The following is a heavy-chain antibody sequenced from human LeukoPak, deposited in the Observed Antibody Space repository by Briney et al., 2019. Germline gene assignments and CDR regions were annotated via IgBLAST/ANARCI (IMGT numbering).Heavy chain of an antibody. V-gene: IGHV3-7*01. CDR1: GFTFNSYW. CDR2: IKQDGSEK. Sequence: GGSLRLSCVASGFTFNSYWMTWVRQAPGKGLEWVASIKQDGSEKHYVDSVKGRFTISRDNAKNSLYLQMNSLRPEDTAVYYCARDGQSGWFGDYYFDYWGQGTLVTVSS. CDR3: ARDGQSGWFGDYYFDY. D-gene: IGHD3-10*01. J-gene: IGHJ4*02.